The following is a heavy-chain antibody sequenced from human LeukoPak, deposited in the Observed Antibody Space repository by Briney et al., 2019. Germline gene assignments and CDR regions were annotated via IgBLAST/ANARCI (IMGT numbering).Heavy chain of an antibody. V-gene: IGHV3-53*01. J-gene: IGHJ4*02. CDR1: GFTFSSYS. D-gene: IGHD6-19*01. Sequence: GGSLRLSCAASGFTFSSYSMNWVRQAPGKGLEWASFIYNGGSTYYADSVKGRFTISRDNSKNTLYLQMNSLRAEDTAVYYCARASGWYSPFDYWGQGTLVTVSS. CDR2: IYNGGST. CDR3: ARASGWYSPFDY.